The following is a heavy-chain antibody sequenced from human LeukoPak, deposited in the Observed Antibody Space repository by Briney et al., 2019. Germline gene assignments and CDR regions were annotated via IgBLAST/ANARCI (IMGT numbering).Heavy chain of an antibody. Sequence: GGSLRLSCAASGFTFSSYEMNWVRQAPGKGLEWVSYISSSGSTIYYADSVKGRFTISRDNAKNSLYLQMNSLRAEDTAVYYCARDYHYYDSSGYYKANWFDPWGQGTLVTVSS. CDR1: GFTFSSYE. CDR3: ARDYHYYDSSGYYKANWFDP. D-gene: IGHD3-22*01. CDR2: ISSSGSTI. V-gene: IGHV3-48*03. J-gene: IGHJ5*02.